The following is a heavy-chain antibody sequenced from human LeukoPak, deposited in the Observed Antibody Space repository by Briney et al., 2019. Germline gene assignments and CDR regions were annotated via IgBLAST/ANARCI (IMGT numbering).Heavy chain of an antibody. CDR1: GFTFSSYA. Sequence: GGSLRISCAASGFTFSSYAMSWVRQAPGKGLEWVSAISGSGGSTYYADSVKGRFTISRDNSKNTLYLQMNSLRAEDTAVYYCAKDPRPGPFGDSTEADYWGQGTLVTVSS. V-gene: IGHV3-23*01. D-gene: IGHD3-22*01. J-gene: IGHJ4*02. CDR3: AKDPRPGPFGDSTEADY. CDR2: ISGSGGST.